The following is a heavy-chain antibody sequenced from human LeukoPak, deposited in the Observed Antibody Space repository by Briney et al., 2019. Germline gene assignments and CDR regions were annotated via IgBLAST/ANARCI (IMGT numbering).Heavy chain of an antibody. V-gene: IGHV3-21*01. J-gene: IGHJ4*02. Sequence: GGSLRLSCAASGFTFTSYSMNWVRQAPGKGLEWVASITVSSSHIYYAASVMGRFTISRDNAKNSLFLQMNSLRDEDTAVYYCARSASSDYWGQGTLVTVSS. D-gene: IGHD1-26*01. CDR1: GFTFTSYS. CDR3: ARSASSDY. CDR2: ITVSSSHI.